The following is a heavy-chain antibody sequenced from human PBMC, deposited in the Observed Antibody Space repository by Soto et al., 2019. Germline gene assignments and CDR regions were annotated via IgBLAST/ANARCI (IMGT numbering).Heavy chain of an antibody. CDR3: ARGATVTQYDY. CDR1: GVSVSSGSFY. V-gene: IGHV4-61*01. Sequence: QVQLQESGPGLVKPSETLSLTCTVSGVSVSSGSFYWAWIRQPPGKGLEWIGFGSYSGTTNYKPSLKSRVTISVDTSRSQISLKVSSLTAAYTAVYYFARGATVTQYDYWGQGTLVTVSS. CDR2: GSYSGTT. D-gene: IGHD4-17*01. J-gene: IGHJ4*02.